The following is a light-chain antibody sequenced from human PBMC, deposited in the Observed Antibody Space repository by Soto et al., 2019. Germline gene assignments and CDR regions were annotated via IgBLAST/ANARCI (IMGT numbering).Light chain of an antibody. J-gene: IGKJ4*01. Sequence: EIVMTKSPGTLYVSQGEGATLSCRATENINQNLAWYQQKPGQAPRLLLFGASSRATGIPDRFSGSGSGTDFTLTINRLEPEDFATYYCQQYGSTPLTFGGGTKVDIK. CDR2: GAS. CDR1: ENINQN. V-gene: IGKV3-20*01. CDR3: QQYGSTPLT.